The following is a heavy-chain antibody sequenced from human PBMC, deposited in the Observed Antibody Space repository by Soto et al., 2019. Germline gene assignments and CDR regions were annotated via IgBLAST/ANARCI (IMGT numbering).Heavy chain of an antibody. Sequence: QLTLKESGPTRVKPTQTFTLTVTSWGFSLSSIAVGVGGFRRPPGKALEWLALIYWDDDNQYSPSLKSRLTFTKDTSKNQVVLTMTNMDPVDTATYHCAHGSGWLFDYWGQGILVTVSS. D-gene: IGHD6-19*01. CDR1: GFSLSSIAVG. CDR3: AHGSGWLFDY. CDR2: IYWDDDN. J-gene: IGHJ4*02. V-gene: IGHV2-5*02.